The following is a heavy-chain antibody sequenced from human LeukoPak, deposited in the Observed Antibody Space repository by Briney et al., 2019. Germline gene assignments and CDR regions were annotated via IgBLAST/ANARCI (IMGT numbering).Heavy chain of an antibody. Sequence: SETLSLTCTVSGCSISSGDYYWSWIRQPPGKGLEWIVYIYYSGSTYYNPSLKSRVTISVDTSKNQFSLKLSSVTAADTAVYYCARVVVAATIFARSYYFDYWGQGTLVTVSS. V-gene: IGHV4-30-4*01. CDR3: ARVVVAATIFARSYYFDY. CDR1: GCSISSGDYY. J-gene: IGHJ4*02. D-gene: IGHD2-15*01. CDR2: IYYSGST.